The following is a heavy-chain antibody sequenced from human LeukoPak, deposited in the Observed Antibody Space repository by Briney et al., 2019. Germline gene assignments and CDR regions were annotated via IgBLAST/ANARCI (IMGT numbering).Heavy chain of an antibody. D-gene: IGHD3-22*01. Sequence: ASVKVSCKASGYTFTSYGISWVRQAPGQGLEWMGWISAYNGNTNYAQKLQGRVTMTTDTSTSTAYMELRSLRSDDTAVYYCARVRMDNYYDSSGYSNYFDYWGQGTPVTVSS. CDR3: ARVRMDNYYDSSGYSNYFDY. J-gene: IGHJ4*02. CDR2: ISAYNGNT. CDR1: GYTFTSYG. V-gene: IGHV1-18*01.